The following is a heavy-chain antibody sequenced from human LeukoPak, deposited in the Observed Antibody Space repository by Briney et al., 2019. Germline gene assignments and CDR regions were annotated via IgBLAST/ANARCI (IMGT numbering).Heavy chain of an antibody. J-gene: IGHJ4*02. CDR2: ISGSGGTT. V-gene: IGHV3-23*01. Sequence: GGSLRLSCAASGFTFSSYAMSWVRQAPGKGLEWVSAISGSGGTTYSADSVKGRFTISRDNSKNTLYLQMNSLRAEDTAVYYCARDLGLYVWGSYRSYYFDYWGQGTLVTVSS. D-gene: IGHD3-16*02. CDR3: ARDLGLYVWGSYRSYYFDY. CDR1: GFTFSSYA.